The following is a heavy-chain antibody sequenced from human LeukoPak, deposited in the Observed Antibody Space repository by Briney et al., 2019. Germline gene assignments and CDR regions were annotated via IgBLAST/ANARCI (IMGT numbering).Heavy chain of an antibody. J-gene: IGHJ4*02. D-gene: IGHD2-2*01. V-gene: IGHV3-30*02. CDR1: GFTFSSYG. CDR3: AKDKWAYCSSTSCYPGY. CDR2: IRYDGSNK. Sequence: GGSLRLSCAASGFTFSSYGMHWVRQAPGKGLEWVAFIRYDGSNKYYADSVKGRFTISRDNSKNTLYLQMNSLRAEDTAVYYCAKDKWAYCSSTSCYPGYWGQGTLVTVSS.